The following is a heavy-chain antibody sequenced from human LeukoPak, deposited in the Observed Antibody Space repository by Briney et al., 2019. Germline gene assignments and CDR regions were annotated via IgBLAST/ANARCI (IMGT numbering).Heavy chain of an antibody. CDR2: ISYDGSNK. CDR3: SLGAAAGIRGGY. V-gene: IGHV3-30*03. D-gene: IGHD6-13*01. CDR1: GFTFSSYG. Sequence: PGGSLRLSCAAYGFTFSSYGMQWARQAQGKGMGWVAVISYDGSNKYYADSVKCRFTISRDNSKNTLYLQMNSLRAEDTAVYYCSLGAAAGIRGGYWGQGTLVTVSS. J-gene: IGHJ4*02.